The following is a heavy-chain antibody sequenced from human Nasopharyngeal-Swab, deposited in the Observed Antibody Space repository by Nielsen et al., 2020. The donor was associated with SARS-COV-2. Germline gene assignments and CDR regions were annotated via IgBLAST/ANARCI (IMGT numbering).Heavy chain of an antibody. D-gene: IGHD2-2*01. CDR2: IYYSGST. CDR3: ARVPGSIVVVPAAMPVYAFDI. J-gene: IGHJ3*02. V-gene: IGHV4-59*01. Sequence: WIRQPPGKGLEWIGYIYYSGSTNYNPSLKSRVTISVDTSKNQFSLKLSSVTAADTAVYYCARVPGSIVVVPAAMPVYAFDIWGQGTMVTVSS.